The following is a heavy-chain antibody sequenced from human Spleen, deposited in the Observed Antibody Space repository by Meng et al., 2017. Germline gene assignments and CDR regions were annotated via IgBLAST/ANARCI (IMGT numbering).Heavy chain of an antibody. CDR1: GGSFSDYY. J-gene: IGHJ4*02. V-gene: IGHV4-34*01. Sequence: QGLIQHWGAGLWKPSETLSLSCVFSGGSFSDYYWSWIRQPPGKGLKWIGEINHSGSTNYNPSLESRATISVDTSQNNLSLKLSSVTAADSAVYYCARGPTTMAHDFDYWGQGTLVTVSS. CDR3: ARGPTTMAHDFDY. CDR2: INHSGST. D-gene: IGHD4-11*01.